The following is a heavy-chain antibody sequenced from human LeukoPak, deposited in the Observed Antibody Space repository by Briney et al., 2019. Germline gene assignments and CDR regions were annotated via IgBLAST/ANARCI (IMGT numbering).Heavy chain of an antibody. D-gene: IGHD6-13*01. Sequence: ASVKVSCKASGYTFTSYYMRWVRQAPGQGLEWMGIINPSGGSTSYAQKFQGRVTMTRDTSTSTVYMELSSLRSEDTAVYYCARGRIAAAGTYWFDPWGQGTLVTVSS. CDR3: ARGRIAAAGTYWFDP. CDR1: GYTFTSYY. J-gene: IGHJ5*02. CDR2: INPSGGST. V-gene: IGHV1-46*01.